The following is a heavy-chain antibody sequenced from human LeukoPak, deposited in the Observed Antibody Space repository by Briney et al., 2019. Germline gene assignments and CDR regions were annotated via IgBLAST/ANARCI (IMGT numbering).Heavy chain of an antibody. J-gene: IGHJ4*02. V-gene: IGHV3-30*04. CDR2: ISYDGSNK. CDR1: GFTFSSYA. D-gene: IGHD1-26*01. CDR3: ARVSYSFDY. Sequence: PGGSLRLSCAASGFTFSSYAMHWVRQAPGKGLEWVAVISYDGSNKYYADSVKGRFTISRDNSRNTLYLQMNSLRAEDTAVYYCARVSYSFDYWGQGTLVTVSS.